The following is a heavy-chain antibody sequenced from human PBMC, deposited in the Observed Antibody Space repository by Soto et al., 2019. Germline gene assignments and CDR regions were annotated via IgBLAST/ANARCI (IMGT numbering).Heavy chain of an antibody. CDR2: ITASGAVT. Sequence: EVQLLESGGGLVQPGASLRLSCAVSGFSVSESAMSWVRQAPGKGLEWVSSITASGAVTYYADFVKGRVTISRDTSKDTVFLQMKSLRVEDTAVYYCAKAPLAFDIWGQGTLVTVSS. J-gene: IGHJ3*02. V-gene: IGHV3-23*01. CDR1: GFSVSESA. CDR3: AKAPLAFDI.